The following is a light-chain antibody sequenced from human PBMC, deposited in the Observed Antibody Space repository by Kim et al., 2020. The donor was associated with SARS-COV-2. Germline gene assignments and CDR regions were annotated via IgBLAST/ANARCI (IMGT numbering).Light chain of an antibody. CDR3: KLYDSHPYT. Sequence: DIQMTQSPSTLSASVGDRVTITCRASQSVSSWLAWYQQKPGKAPKLLIYKASTLEGGVPSRFSGRGSETEFTLPLKSLQPNDCAIFLCKLYDSHPYTLGQGPTLEI. CDR2: KAS. V-gene: IGKV1-5*03. CDR1: QSVSSW. J-gene: IGKJ2*01.